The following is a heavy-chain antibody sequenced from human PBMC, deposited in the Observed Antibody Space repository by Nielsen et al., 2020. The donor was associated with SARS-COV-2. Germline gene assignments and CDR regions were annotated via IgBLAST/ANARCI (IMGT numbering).Heavy chain of an antibody. V-gene: IGHV3-13*04. CDR2: IGTAGDT. Sequence: GESLKISCAASGFTFSSYDMHWVRQATGKGLEWVSAIGTAGDTYYPGSVKGRFTISRDNSKNTLYLQMNSLRAEDTAVYYCARIYETYSSGWAFPYYFDYWGQGTLVTVSS. CDR3: ARIYETYSSGWAFPYYFDY. J-gene: IGHJ4*02. D-gene: IGHD6-19*01. CDR1: GFTFSSYD.